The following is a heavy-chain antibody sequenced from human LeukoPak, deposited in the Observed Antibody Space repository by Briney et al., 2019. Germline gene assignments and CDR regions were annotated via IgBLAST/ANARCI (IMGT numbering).Heavy chain of an antibody. J-gene: IGHJ4*02. CDR3: ARLRNRYISGWYVDY. D-gene: IGHD6-19*01. CDR2: ITTYNGNT. V-gene: IGHV1-18*01. CDR1: GYTFRSLG. Sequence: ASVKVSCKASGYTFRSLGISWVRQAPGQGLEWMGWITTYNGNTNYAEKVQGRVTMTTDTSTSTAYMELRSLRSDDTAVYYCARLRNRYISGWYVDYWGQGTQVTVSS.